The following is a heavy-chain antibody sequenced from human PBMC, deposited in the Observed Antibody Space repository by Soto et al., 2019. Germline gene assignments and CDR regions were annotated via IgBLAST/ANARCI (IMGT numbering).Heavy chain of an antibody. CDR1: GYSFTSYW. D-gene: IGHD2-2*02. V-gene: IGHV5-51*01. Sequence: RGESLKISCKGSGYSFTSYWIGWVRQMPGKGLEWMGIIYPGDSDTRYSPSFQGQVTISADKSISTAYLQWSSLKASDTAMYYCARLPYCSSTSCYRYYYYGMDVWGQGTTVTVSS. CDR3: ARLPYCSSTSCYRYYYYGMDV. CDR2: IYPGDSDT. J-gene: IGHJ6*02.